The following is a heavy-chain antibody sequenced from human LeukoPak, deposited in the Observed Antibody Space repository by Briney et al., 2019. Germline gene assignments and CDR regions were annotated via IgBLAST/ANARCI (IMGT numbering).Heavy chain of an antibody. V-gene: IGHV1-69*01. CDR2: IIPIFGTA. CDR1: GGTFSSYA. D-gene: IGHD1-26*01. Sequence: ASVKVSCKASGGTFSSYAISWVRQAPGQGLEWMGGIIPIFGTANYAQKFQGRVTITADESTSTAYMELSSLRSEDTAVYYCAPRELRASWFDPWGQGTLVTVSS. J-gene: IGHJ5*02. CDR3: APRELRASWFDP.